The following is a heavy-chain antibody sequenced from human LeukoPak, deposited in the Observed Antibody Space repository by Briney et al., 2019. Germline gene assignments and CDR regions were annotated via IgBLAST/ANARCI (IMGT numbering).Heavy chain of an antibody. CDR3: ARGMAGDPFDY. D-gene: IGHD6-19*01. CDR1: GGSISSGSYY. J-gene: IGHJ4*02. V-gene: IGHV4-61*02. CDR2: IYTSGST. Sequence: SETLSLTCTVSGGSISSGSYYWSWIRQPAGKGLEWIGRIYTSGSTNYNPSLKSRVTISVDTSKNQFSLKLNSVTAADTAVYYCARGMAGDPFDYWGRGTLVTVSS.